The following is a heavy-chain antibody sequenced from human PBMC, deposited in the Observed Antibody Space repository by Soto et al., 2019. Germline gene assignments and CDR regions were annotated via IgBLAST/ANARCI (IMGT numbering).Heavy chain of an antibody. CDR1: GGSFSGYY. V-gene: IGHV4-34*01. Sequence: SETLSLTCAVYGGSFSGYYWSWIRQPPGKGLEWIGEINHSGSTNYNPSLKSRVTISVDTSKNQFSLKLSSVTAADAAVYYCARGDYGDSYRFDYRGQGTLVTVSS. CDR3: ARGDYGDSYRFDY. CDR2: INHSGST. D-gene: IGHD4-17*01. J-gene: IGHJ4*02.